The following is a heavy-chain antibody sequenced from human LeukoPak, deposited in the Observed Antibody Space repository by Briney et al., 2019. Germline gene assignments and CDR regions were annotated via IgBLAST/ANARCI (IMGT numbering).Heavy chain of an antibody. CDR2: IWYDGSNK. CDR1: GFTFSSYG. V-gene: IGHV3-33*03. J-gene: IGHJ3*02. Sequence: GGSLRLSCAASGFTFSSYGMHWVRQAPGKGLEWVAVIWYDGSNKYYADSVKGRFTISRDNAKNSLYLQMNSLRAEDTAVYYCASGGDAFDIWGQGTMVTVSS. D-gene: IGHD6-25*01. CDR3: ASGGDAFDI.